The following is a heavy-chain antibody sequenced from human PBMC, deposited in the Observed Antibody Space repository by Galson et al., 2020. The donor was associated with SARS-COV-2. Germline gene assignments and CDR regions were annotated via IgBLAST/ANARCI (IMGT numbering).Heavy chain of an antibody. Sequence: GGSLRLSCAASGFTVSSNYMSWVRQAPGKGLEWVSVIYSGGSTYYADSVKGRFTISRDNSKNTLYLQMNSLRAEDTAVYYCARDFIEVSSGWFYYYYGMDVWGQGTTVTVSS. CDR1: GFTVSSNY. CDR2: IYSGGST. V-gene: IGHV3-53*01. J-gene: IGHJ6*02. D-gene: IGHD6-19*01. CDR3: ARDFIEVSSGWFYYYYGMDV.